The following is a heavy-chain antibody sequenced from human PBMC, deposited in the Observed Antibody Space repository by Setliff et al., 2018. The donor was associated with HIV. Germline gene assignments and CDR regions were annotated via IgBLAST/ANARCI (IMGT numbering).Heavy chain of an antibody. CDR3: ARANNWFDP. CDR1: GYSFTSYW. J-gene: IGHJ5*02. Sequence: PGESLKISCKGSGYSFTSYWTAWVRQMPGKGLEWMGLIYPRDSDTRYSPSFQGQVTISVDKSISTAYLHWSSLKASDTAMYFCARANNWFDPWGQGTLVTVSS. CDR2: IYPRDSDT. V-gene: IGHV5-51*01.